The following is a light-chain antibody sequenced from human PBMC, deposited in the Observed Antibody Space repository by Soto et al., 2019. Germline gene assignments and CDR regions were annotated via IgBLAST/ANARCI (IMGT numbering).Light chain of an antibody. CDR2: EDT. CDR1: VLPKKY. Sequence: SYELTQPPSVSVSPGQTATITCSGDVLPKKYAYWYQQRSGQAPVLVIYEDTKRPSGIPERFSASISGTMSTLTISGAQVEDEADYYCYSTESSGSYRGVFGGGTKLTVL. V-gene: IGLV3-10*01. J-gene: IGLJ3*02. CDR3: YSTESSGSYRGV.